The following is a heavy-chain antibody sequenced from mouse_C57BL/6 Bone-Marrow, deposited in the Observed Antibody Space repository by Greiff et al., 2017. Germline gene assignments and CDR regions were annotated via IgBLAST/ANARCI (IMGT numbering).Heavy chain of an antibody. V-gene: IGHV1-22*01. CDR1: GYTFTDYN. J-gene: IGHJ2*01. CDR3: ARDSMVTDAGY. Sequence: VQLQQSGPELVKPGASVKMSCKASGYTFTDYNMHWVKQSHGKSLEWIGYINPNIGGTSYNQKFKGKATLTVNKPSSTAYMERRSLTSEDYAVYYCARDSMVTDAGYWGQGTTLTVAS. D-gene: IGHD2-2*01. CDR2: INPNIGGT.